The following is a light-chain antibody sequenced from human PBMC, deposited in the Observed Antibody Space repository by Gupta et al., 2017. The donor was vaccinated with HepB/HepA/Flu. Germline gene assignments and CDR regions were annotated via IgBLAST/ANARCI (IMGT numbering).Light chain of an antibody. CDR1: ALPRVY. CDR2: EDT. CDR3: KSTDTSGTYIGVLGGGNK. J-gene: IGLJ3*02. V-gene: IGLV3-25*03. Sequence: SYELPQPPSVSVSPGQTARITCSGDALPRVYAYWYQQKSGQAPVLVRYEDTKRPSGIPERFSGSSAGTTVTLTISGVQAEDEADYYCKSTDTSGTYIGVLGGGNKFGGGTKLSVL.